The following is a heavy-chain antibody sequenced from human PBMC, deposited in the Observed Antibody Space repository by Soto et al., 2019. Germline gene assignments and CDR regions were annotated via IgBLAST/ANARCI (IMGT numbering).Heavy chain of an antibody. Sequence: SVKVSWKACGYIFTNYGITWARQATGHGLEWLGWINTYNGNAKYAQKLQGRVTLTTDTSTSTAYMELRSLRSDDTAVYFCARGGSSWSAEYYQHWGQGTLVTVSS. CDR1: GYIFTNYG. CDR3: ARGGSSWSAEYYQH. V-gene: IGHV1-18*04. CDR2: INTYNGNA. J-gene: IGHJ1*01. D-gene: IGHD6-13*01.